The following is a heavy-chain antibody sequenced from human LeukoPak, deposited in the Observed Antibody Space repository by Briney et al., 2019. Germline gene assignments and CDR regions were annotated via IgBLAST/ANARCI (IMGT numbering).Heavy chain of an antibody. CDR1: GFTFSSYG. CDR2: IWYDGSNK. J-gene: IGHJ4*02. CDR3: ARAPTVGVVPCDY. Sequence: GGSLRLSCAASGFTFSSYGMHWVRQAPGKGLEWVAVIWYDGSNKYYADSVKGRFTTSRDNSKNTLYLQMDSLRAEDTAVYYCARAPTVGVVPCDYWGQGTLVTVSS. D-gene: IGHD4-23*01. V-gene: IGHV3-33*01.